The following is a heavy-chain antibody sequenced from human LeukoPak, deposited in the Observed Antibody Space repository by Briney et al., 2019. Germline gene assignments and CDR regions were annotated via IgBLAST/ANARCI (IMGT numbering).Heavy chain of an antibody. J-gene: IGHJ6*02. D-gene: IGHD4-11*01. CDR3: ARLTIVVPSFGVDV. CDR1: GDSISYYY. Sequence: SETLSLTCNVSGDSISYYYWGWIRQPPGKGLEWIGYIYYGGSTYTNYNPSLKSRVNISVDASKNLFSLNLSSVTGADTAMYYCARLTIVVPSFGVDVWGPGTTVTVSS. CDR2: IYYGGSTYT. V-gene: IGHV4-59*08.